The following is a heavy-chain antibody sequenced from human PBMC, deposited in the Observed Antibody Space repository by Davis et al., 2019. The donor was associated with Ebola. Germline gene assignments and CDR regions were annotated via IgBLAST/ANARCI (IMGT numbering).Heavy chain of an antibody. D-gene: IGHD3-3*01. J-gene: IGHJ3*02. CDR1: GFNLGGYS. CDR3: ARDRVTIFGVVIMRDAFDI. Sequence: GESLKISCAPSGFNLGGYSMNWVRQAPGKGLEWLSYISSTGNTKYNADSVKGRFIISRDNAKNSLYLQMNSLRDEDTAVYYCARDRVTIFGVVIMRDAFDIWGQGTMVTVSS. V-gene: IGHV3-48*02. CDR2: ISSTGNTK.